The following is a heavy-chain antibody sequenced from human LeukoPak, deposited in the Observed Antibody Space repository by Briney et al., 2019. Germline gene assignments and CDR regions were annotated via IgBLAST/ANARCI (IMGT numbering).Heavy chain of an antibody. CDR2: ISANNGET. CDR3: ARVPPSALQVFSSDY. J-gene: IGHJ4*02. Sequence: GASVMVSCKASGYTFTNYGISWVRQAPGQGLEWMSWISANNGETRYAQNFQGRVTMTTDTSTTTAYMELRSLRSDDTAVYYCARVPPSALQVFSSDYWGQGTQVTVSS. D-gene: IGHD1-14*01. CDR1: GYTFTNYG. V-gene: IGHV1-18*04.